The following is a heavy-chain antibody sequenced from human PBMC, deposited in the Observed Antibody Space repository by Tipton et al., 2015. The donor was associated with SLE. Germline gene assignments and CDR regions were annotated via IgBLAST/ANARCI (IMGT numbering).Heavy chain of an antibody. J-gene: IGHJ4*02. CDR2: IYYSGST. CDR1: GGSISSSSYY. V-gene: IGHV4-39*01. D-gene: IGHD6-13*01. Sequence: TLSLTCTVSGGSISSSSYYWGWIRQPPGKGLEWIGSIYYSGSTYYNPSLKSRVTISVDTSKNQFSLKLSSVTAADTAVYYCASPKYSSSWYGYWGQGTLVTVSS. CDR3: ASPKYSSSWYGY.